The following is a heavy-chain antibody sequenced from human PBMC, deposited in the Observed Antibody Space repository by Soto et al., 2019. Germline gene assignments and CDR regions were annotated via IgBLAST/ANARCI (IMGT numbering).Heavy chain of an antibody. J-gene: IGHJ4*02. V-gene: IGHV4-61*01. D-gene: IGHD6-19*01. CDR2: IYYSGST. Sequence: SETLSLTCTVSGGSVSSGSYYWSWIRQPPGKGLEWIGYIYYSGSTNYNPSLKSRVTTSVDTSKNQFSLKLSSVTAADTAVYYCARESVLAVAGTGVYWGQGTLVTVSS. CDR3: ARESVLAVAGTGVY. CDR1: GGSVSSGSYY.